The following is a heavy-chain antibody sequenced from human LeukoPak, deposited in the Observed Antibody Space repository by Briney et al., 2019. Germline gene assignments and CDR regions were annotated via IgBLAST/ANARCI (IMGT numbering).Heavy chain of an antibody. D-gene: IGHD1-26*01. Sequence: GGSLRLSCAASGFTFSSYAMSWVRQAPGKGLEWVSAISGSGGSTYYPDSVKGRFTISRDNSKNTLYLQMNSLRAEDTAVYYCAKDRDQWELGACFDYWGQGTLVTVSS. V-gene: IGHV3-23*01. CDR2: ISGSGGST. CDR3: AKDRDQWELGACFDY. CDR1: GFTFSSYA. J-gene: IGHJ4*02.